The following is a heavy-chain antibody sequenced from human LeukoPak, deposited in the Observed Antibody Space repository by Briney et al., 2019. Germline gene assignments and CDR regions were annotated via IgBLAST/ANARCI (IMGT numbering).Heavy chain of an antibody. D-gene: IGHD3-16*02. V-gene: IGHV1-18*01. J-gene: IGHJ4*02. CDR3: ARDSVSMITFGGVIPRPFDY. Sequence: GASVKVSCKASGYTLTSYGISWVRQAPGQGLEWMGWISAYNGNTNYAQKLQGRVTMTTDTSTSTAYMELRSLRSDGTAVYYCARDSVSMITFGGVIPRPFDYWGQGALVTVSS. CDR1: GYTLTSYG. CDR2: ISAYNGNT.